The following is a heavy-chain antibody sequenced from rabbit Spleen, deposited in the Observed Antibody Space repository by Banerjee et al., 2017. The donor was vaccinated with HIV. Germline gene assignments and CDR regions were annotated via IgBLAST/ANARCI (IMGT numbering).Heavy chain of an antibody. CDR3: ARGDFCFNL. D-gene: IGHD4-2*01. Sequence: ESGGGLVKPGASLTLTCTASGFSFSSNDYMCWVRQAPGKGLEWIACIYTGNSKTYYASWAKGRFAISKTSSTTVTLQMTSLTGADTATYFCARGDFCFNLWGPGTLVTVS. J-gene: IGHJ4*01. CDR1: GFSFSSNDY. V-gene: IGHV1S40*01. CDR2: IYTGNSKT.